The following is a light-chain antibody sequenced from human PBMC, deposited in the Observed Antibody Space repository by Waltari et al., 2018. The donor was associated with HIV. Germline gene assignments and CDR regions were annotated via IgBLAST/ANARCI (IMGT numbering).Light chain of an antibody. J-gene: IGLJ3*02. CDR1: SSNIGTNY. V-gene: IGLV1-51*01. CDR3: GAWDSGLSAWV. Sequence: HSVLTQPPSVSAAPGQKVTLSCSGSSSNIGTNYVSWYQQFPGTAPKLLIYDNNKRPSGIPDRFSGTKSGTSATLGITGLQTGDEAGYYCGAWDSGLSAWVFGGGTKLTVL. CDR2: DNN.